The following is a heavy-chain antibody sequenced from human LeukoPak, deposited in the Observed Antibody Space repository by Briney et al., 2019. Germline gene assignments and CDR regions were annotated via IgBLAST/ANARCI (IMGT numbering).Heavy chain of an antibody. CDR2: ISYDGSNK. Sequence: GRSLRLSCAASGFTFSSYAIHWVRQAPGKGLEWVAVISYDGSNKYYADSVKGRFTISRDNSKNTLYLKMNSLRAEDTAVYYCARTFSSGWYSPTDYWGQGTLVTVSS. CDR3: ARTFSSGWYSPTDY. V-gene: IGHV3-30-3*01. D-gene: IGHD6-19*01. J-gene: IGHJ4*02. CDR1: GFTFSSYA.